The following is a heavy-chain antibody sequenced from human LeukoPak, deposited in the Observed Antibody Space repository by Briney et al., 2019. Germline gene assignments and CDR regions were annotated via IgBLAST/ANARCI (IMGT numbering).Heavy chain of an antibody. CDR2: MNPNSGNT. V-gene: IGHV1-8*01. CDR3: ARAGQTGYYYYYMDV. J-gene: IGHJ6*03. CDR1: GYTFTSYD. Sequence: ASVKVSCKASGYTFTSYDFNWVRQATGQGLEWMGWMNPNSGNTGYAQKFQGRVTMTRNTSISTAYMELSSLGSEDTAVYYCARAGQTGYYYYYMDVWGKGTTVTVSS. D-gene: IGHD1-1*01.